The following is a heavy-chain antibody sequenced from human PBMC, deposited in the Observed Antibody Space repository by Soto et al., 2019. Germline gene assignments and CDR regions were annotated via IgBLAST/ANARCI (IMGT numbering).Heavy chain of an antibody. CDR3: AHRPSYCSGGSCYSGFDY. CDR1: GFSLSTSGVG. J-gene: IGHJ4*02. V-gene: IGHV2-5*02. CDR2: IYWDDDK. D-gene: IGHD2-15*01. Sequence: QITLKESGPTLVKPTQTLTLTCTFSGFSLSTSGVGVGWIRQPPGKALEWLALIYWDDDKRYSPSLKSRLTNTKDNHKNQVVLTMPTMDPVDTATYYCAHRPSYCSGGSCYSGFDYWGQGTLVTVSS.